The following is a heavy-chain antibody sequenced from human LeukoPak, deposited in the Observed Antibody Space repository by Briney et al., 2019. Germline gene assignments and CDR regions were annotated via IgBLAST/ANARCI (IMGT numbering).Heavy chain of an antibody. D-gene: IGHD5-24*01. V-gene: IGHV1-2*02. CDR2: INPNSGGT. CDR3: AREGDGYNFSHDY. J-gene: IGHJ4*02. Sequence: GASVKVSCKASGYTFTGYYMHWVRQAPGQGREWMGWINPNSGGTNYAQKFQGRVTMTRDTSISTAYMELSRLRSDDTAVYYCAREGDGYNFSHDYWGQGTLVTVSS. CDR1: GYTFTGYY.